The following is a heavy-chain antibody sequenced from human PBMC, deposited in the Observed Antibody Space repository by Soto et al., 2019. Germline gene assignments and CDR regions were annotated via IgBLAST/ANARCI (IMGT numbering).Heavy chain of an antibody. Sequence: GGSLRLSCAASGFAFSDYWMNWVRQAPGKGLEWVANIKQDGSDKYYGDSVTGRFTISRDNAKNSLFLQMNSLRAEDTAVYYCARNLGYCSGGKCYNVLDYWGRGTLVTVSS. J-gene: IGHJ4*02. CDR3: ARNLGYCSGGKCYNVLDY. V-gene: IGHV3-7*04. CDR2: IKQDGSDK. D-gene: IGHD2-15*01. CDR1: GFAFSDYW.